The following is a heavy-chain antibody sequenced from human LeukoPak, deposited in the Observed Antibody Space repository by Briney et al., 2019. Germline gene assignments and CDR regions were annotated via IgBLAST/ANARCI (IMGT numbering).Heavy chain of an antibody. CDR2: INTNTGNP. Sequence: ASVKVSCKASGYTFTSYAMNWVRQAPGQGLEWMGWINTNTGNPTYAQGFTGRFVFSLDTSVSTAYLQISSLKAEDTAAYYCARDSFRWEYGGSCDYWGQGTLVTVSS. V-gene: IGHV7-4-1*02. J-gene: IGHJ4*02. CDR1: GYTFTSYA. CDR3: ARDSFRWEYGGSCDY. D-gene: IGHD2-15*01.